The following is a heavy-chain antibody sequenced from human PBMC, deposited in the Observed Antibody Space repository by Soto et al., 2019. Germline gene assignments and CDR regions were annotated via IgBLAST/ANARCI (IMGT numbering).Heavy chain of an antibody. J-gene: IGHJ5*02. Sequence: SETLSLTCAVYGGSFSGYYWSWIRQPPGKGLEWIGEINHSGSTNYNPSLKSRVTISVDTSKNQFSLKLSSVTAADTAVYYCASVVVVAAFASTWGQGTLVTVSS. CDR3: ASVVVVAAFAST. CDR1: GGSFSGYY. V-gene: IGHV4-34*01. D-gene: IGHD2-15*01. CDR2: INHSGST.